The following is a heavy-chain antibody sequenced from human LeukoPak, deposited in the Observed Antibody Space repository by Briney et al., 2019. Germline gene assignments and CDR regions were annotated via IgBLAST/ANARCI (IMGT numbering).Heavy chain of an antibody. CDR3: AKDPGYYGWESYDSPFYYYMDV. V-gene: IGHV3-30*02. Sequence: GGSLRLSCAASGFTFSTFGMHWVRQAPGKGLEWVAFIRYDGSYKYYADSVKGRFTISRDNSKNTLSLEMNSLRPEDTAVYYCAKDPGYYGWESYDSPFYYYMDVWGKGTTVTISS. CDR2: IRYDGSYK. D-gene: IGHD3-10*01. J-gene: IGHJ6*03. CDR1: GFTFSTFG.